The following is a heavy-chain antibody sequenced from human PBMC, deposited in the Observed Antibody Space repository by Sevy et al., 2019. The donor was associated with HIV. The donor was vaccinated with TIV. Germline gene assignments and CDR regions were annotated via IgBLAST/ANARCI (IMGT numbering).Heavy chain of an antibody. D-gene: IGHD3-16*01. V-gene: IGHV3-53*01. Sequence: GGSLRLSCAVSGFDVNTGCMSWVRQAPGKGLEWVSVICNSGNTYYVDTVMGRFTMSRDSGRNTLYVQMTHLRGEDTAMYYCVRALGGPLNQWGQGTRVTVSS. CDR2: ICNSGNT. CDR3: VRALGGPLNQ. J-gene: IGHJ4*02. CDR1: GFDVNTGC.